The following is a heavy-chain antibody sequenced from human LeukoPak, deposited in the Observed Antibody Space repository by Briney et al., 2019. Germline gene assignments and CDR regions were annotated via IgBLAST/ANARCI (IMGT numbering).Heavy chain of an antibody. D-gene: IGHD2-15*01. CDR1: GGSFSGYY. Sequence: SETLSLTCAVYGGSFSGYYWSWIRQPPGKGLEWIGEVNHSGSTNYNPSLKSRVTISVDTSKNQFSLKLSSVTAADTAVYYCARASNFCSGGSCYSRRSDTYYYYMDVWGKGTTVTVSS. CDR3: ARASNFCSGGSCYSRRSDTYYYYMDV. V-gene: IGHV4-34*01. J-gene: IGHJ6*03. CDR2: VNHSGST.